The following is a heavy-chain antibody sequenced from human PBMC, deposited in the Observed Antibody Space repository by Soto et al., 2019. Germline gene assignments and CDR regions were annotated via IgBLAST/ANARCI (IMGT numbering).Heavy chain of an antibody. Sequence: ETLSLTCTVSGASISSTTYYWGWLRQSPGKGLEWIESIYYNGITYSNPSLKSRVTVSVDTSRNHFSLKLSSVTAADTAVYFCARARYQLLHPYYSGIDVWGKGTTVTVSS. CDR3: ARARYQLLHPYYSGIDV. V-gene: IGHV4-39*02. J-gene: IGHJ6*04. CDR2: IYYNGIT. D-gene: IGHD2-2*01. CDR1: GASISSTTYY.